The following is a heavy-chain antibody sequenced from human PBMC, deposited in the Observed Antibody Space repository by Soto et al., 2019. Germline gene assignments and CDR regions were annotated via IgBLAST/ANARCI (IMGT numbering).Heavy chain of an antibody. CDR3: AKVEGYCSSTSCYWGYYYYGMDV. CDR2: ISGSGGST. CDR1: GFTFSSYA. Sequence: GGSLRLSCAASGFTFSSYAMSWVRQAPGKGLEWVSAISGSGGSTYYADSVKGRFTISRDNSKNTLYLQMNSLRAEDKAVYYCAKVEGYCSSTSCYWGYYYYGMDVWGQGTTVTVSS. V-gene: IGHV3-23*01. J-gene: IGHJ6*02. D-gene: IGHD2-2*01.